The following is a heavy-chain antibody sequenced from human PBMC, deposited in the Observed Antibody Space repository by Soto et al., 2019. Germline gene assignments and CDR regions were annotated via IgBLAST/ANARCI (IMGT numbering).Heavy chain of an antibody. Sequence: SETLSLTCTVSGGSINTYYWSWIRQPPGKGLEWIGYVDYSGNSDSSPSLKSRVTISVDTSKNQFSLKLSSVTAADTAVYYCASFLAARPFYFDYWGQGTLVTVSS. CDR1: GGSINTYY. D-gene: IGHD6-6*01. CDR2: VDYSGNS. J-gene: IGHJ4*02. CDR3: ASFLAARPFYFDY. V-gene: IGHV4-59*12.